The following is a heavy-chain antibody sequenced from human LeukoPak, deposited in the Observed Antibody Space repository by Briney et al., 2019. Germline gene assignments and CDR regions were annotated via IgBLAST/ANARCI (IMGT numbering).Heavy chain of an antibody. CDR2: ISSSGSYI. CDR3: ARGAAPGDFPTSGNFDY. V-gene: IGHV3-21*01. D-gene: IGHD7-27*01. Sequence: GGSLRLSCAASGFTFNTYSMNWVRQAPGKGLEWVSSISSSGSYIYYADSVKGRFTISRDNSKNTLYLQMNSLRAEDTAVYYCARGAAPGDFPTSGNFDYWGQGTLVTVSS. CDR1: GFTFNTYS. J-gene: IGHJ4*02.